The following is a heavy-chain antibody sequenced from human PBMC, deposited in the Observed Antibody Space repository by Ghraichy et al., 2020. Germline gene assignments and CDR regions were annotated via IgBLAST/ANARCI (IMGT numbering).Heavy chain of an antibody. D-gene: IGHD4-17*01. Sequence: SQTLSLTCTVSGGSISSYYWSWIRQPAGKGLEWIGRIYTSGSTNYNPSLKSRVTMSVDTSKNQFSLKLSSVTAADTAVYYCARDGFYGDLPLVDYYYYGMDVWGQGTTVTVSS. J-gene: IGHJ6*02. CDR1: GGSISSYY. CDR2: IYTSGST. CDR3: ARDGFYGDLPLVDYYYYGMDV. V-gene: IGHV4-4*07.